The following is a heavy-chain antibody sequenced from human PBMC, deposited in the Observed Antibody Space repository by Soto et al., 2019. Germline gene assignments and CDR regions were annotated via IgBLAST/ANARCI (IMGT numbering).Heavy chain of an antibody. CDR3: AIAGERWPVTLSDY. V-gene: IGHV4-59*02. CDR2: IYYSGST. J-gene: IGHJ4*02. Sequence: SETLSLTCTVSGGSVSSYYWSWIRQPPGKGLEWIGYIYYSGSTNYNPSLKSRVTISVDTSKNQFSLKLSSVTAADTAVYYCAIAGERWPVTLSDYWAQAPLVSVFS. CDR1: GGSVSSYY. D-gene: IGHD3-10*01.